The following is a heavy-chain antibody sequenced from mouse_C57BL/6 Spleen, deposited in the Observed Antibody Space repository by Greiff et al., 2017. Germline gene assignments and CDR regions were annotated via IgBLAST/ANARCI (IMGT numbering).Heavy chain of an antibody. D-gene: IGHD3-2*02. CDR1: GYTFTSYW. V-gene: IGHV1-52*01. CDR3: ARSQRRLREDYFDY. J-gene: IGHJ2*01. CDR2: IDPSDSET. Sequence: QVQLKQPGAELVRPGSSVKLSCKASGYTFTSYWMHWVKQRPIQGLEWIGNIDPSDSETHYNQKFKDKATLTVDKSSSTAYMQLSSLTSEDSAVYYCARSQRRLREDYFDYWGQGTTLTVSS.